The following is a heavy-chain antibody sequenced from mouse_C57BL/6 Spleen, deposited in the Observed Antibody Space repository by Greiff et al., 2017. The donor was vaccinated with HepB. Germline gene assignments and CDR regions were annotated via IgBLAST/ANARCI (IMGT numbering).Heavy chain of an antibody. CDR1: GYTFTSYW. J-gene: IGHJ4*01. Sequence: QVQLQQPGAELVKPGASVKLSCKASGYTFTSYWMHWVKQRPGQGLEWIGMIHPNSGSTNYNEKFKSKATLTVDKSSSTAYMQLSSLTSEDSAVYYCAAPNYGSSPYAMDYWGQGASVTVSS. CDR3: AAPNYGSSPYAMDY. D-gene: IGHD1-1*01. V-gene: IGHV1-64*01. CDR2: IHPNSGST.